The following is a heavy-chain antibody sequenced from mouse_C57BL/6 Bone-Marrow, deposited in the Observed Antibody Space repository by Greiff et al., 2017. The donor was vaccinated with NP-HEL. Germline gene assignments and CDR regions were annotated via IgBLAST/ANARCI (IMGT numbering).Heavy chain of an antibody. CDR3: ARGYYGSSYSYWYFDV. Sequence: LQESGPELVKPGASVKISCKASGYSFTDYNMNWVKQSNGKSLEWIGVINPNYGTTSYNQKFKGKATLTVDQSSSTAYMQLNSLTSEDSAVYYCARGYYGSSYSYWYFDVWGTGTTVTVSS. J-gene: IGHJ1*03. D-gene: IGHD1-1*01. V-gene: IGHV1-39*01. CDR1: GYSFTDYN. CDR2: INPNYGTT.